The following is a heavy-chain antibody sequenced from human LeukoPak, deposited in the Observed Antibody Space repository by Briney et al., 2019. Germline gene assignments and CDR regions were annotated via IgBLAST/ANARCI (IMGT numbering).Heavy chain of an antibody. CDR3: ARDPDTHSGWSLPYYFDY. CDR2: ISGSGRST. V-gene: IGHV3-23*01. J-gene: IGHJ4*02. CDR1: GFTLSTYA. Sequence: GGSLRLSCAASGFTLSTYAMTWVRQVPGKGLEWVSVISGSGRSTYYTDSVKGRFTISRDNSKNTLYLQMNSLRAEDTAVYYCARDPDTHSGWSLPYYFDYWGQGTLVTVSA. D-gene: IGHD6-19*01.